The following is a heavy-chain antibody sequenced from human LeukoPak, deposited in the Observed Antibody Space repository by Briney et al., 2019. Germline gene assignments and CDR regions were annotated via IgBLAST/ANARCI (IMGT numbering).Heavy chain of an antibody. D-gene: IGHD2-21*02. Sequence: ASVKVSCKASGYSFTDYYMHWVRQAAGQGLEWMGRINPNSGATNCAQNLRGRVTMTSDTSIGTAYMELSSLTSDDTAVYYCGLVTSGNWWFDPWGQGTLVTVSS. CDR3: GLVTSGNWWFDP. V-gene: IGHV1-2*02. CDR1: GYSFTDYY. J-gene: IGHJ5*02. CDR2: INPNSGAT.